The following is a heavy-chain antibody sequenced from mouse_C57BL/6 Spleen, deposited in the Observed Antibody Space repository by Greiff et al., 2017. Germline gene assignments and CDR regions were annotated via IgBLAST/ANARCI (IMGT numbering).Heavy chain of an antibody. CDR1: GYTFTSYW. J-gene: IGHJ4*01. V-gene: IGHV1-7*01. Sequence: QVQLQQSGAELAKPGASVKLSCKASGYTFTSYWMHWVKQRPGQGLEWIGYINPSSGYTKYNQKFKDKATLTADKSSSTAYMQLSSLTYEDSAVYDCASMATTRGLYAMDYWGQGTSVTVSS. CDR2: INPSSGYT. D-gene: IGHD2-2*01. CDR3: ASMATTRGLYAMDY.